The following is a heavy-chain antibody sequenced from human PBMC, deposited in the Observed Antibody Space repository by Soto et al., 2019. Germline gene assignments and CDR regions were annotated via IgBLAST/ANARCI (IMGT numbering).Heavy chain of an antibody. CDR2: IYYSGST. Sequence: SETLSLTCTFSGGSISSGDYYWSWIRKPPGKGLEWIGYIYYSGSTYYNPSLKSRVTISVDTSKNQFSLKLSSVTAADTAVYYCARVSNYDSSGYYYFDYWGQGTLVTVSS. D-gene: IGHD3-22*01. CDR1: GGSISSGDYY. V-gene: IGHV4-30-4*01. CDR3: ARVSNYDSSGYYYFDY. J-gene: IGHJ4*02.